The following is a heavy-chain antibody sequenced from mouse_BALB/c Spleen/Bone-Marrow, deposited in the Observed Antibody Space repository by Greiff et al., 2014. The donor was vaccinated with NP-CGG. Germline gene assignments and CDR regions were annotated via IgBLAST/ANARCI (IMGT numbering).Heavy chain of an antibody. D-gene: IGHD2-3*01. J-gene: IGHJ4*01. Sequence: EVQLVESGPELVKPGASVKMSCKASGYTFTSYIMHWVKQKPGQGLEWIGYINPYNDGTKYNEKFKGKATLTSDKSSSTAYMELSSLTSEDSAVYDCARRWVRYDMDYWGQGASVTVSS. CDR3: ARRWVRYDMDY. V-gene: IGHV1-14*01. CDR1: GYTFTSYI. CDR2: INPYNDGT.